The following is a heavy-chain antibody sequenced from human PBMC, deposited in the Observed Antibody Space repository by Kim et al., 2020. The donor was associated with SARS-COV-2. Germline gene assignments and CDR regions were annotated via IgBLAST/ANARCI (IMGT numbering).Heavy chain of an antibody. J-gene: IGHJ6*02. D-gene: IGHD6-19*01. Sequence: SETLSLTCAVYGGSFSGYYWSWIRQPPGKGLEWIGEINHSGSTNYNPSLKSRVTISVDTSKNQFSLKLSSVTAGDTAVYYCARGRSRAGCSSGWYFPKPSYYYGGMDVWGQGATVTVSS. CDR2: INHSGST. CDR1: GGSFSGYY. V-gene: IGHV4-34*01. CDR3: ARGRSRAGCSSGWYFPKPSYYYGGMDV.